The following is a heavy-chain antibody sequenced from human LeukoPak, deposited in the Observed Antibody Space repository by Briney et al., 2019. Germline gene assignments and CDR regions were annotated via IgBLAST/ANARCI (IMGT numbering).Heavy chain of an antibody. J-gene: IGHJ4*02. CDR2: IYPGDSGT. CDR3: ARAGYSNRWDGVDY. D-gene: IGHD2/OR15-2a*01. CDR1: GYIFTNYW. Sequence: GESLKISCKGSGYIFTNYWIGWVRQMPGKGLEVMGIIYPGDSGTRYSPSFQGQVTISVDKSINTAYLQWSSLKASDSAMYYCARAGYSNRWDGVDYWGQGTLVTVSS. V-gene: IGHV5-51*01.